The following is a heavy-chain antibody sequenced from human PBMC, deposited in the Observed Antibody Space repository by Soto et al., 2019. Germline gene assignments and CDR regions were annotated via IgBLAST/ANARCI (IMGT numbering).Heavy chain of an antibody. J-gene: IGHJ4*02. Sequence: HLLESGGGLVQPGGSLRLSCATSGFTFNTYWMTWVRQAPGKGLEWVANIKEDGSEENYVDSVKGRFTISRDNGKNSLFLQMNRLRREDSAVYYCVRSFSFDWLLFTLDYWGQGTLVSVSS. CDR1: GFTFNTYW. CDR3: VRSFSFDWLLFTLDY. CDR2: IKEDGSEE. V-gene: IGHV3-7*01. D-gene: IGHD3-9*01.